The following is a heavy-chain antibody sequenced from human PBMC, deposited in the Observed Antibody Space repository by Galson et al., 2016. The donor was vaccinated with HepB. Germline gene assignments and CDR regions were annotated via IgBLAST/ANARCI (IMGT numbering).Heavy chain of an antibody. Sequence: SVKVSCKASSYTFSNYGLNWVRQAPGQGLEWMGWISDYTVNKMYAQKFRDRLTMTIDTSNSTAYMELRSLRSDDTAVYYCARDDGDYDVDFGYWGQETLVTVSS. CDR3: ARDDGDYDVDFGY. J-gene: IGHJ4*02. D-gene: IGHD4-17*01. V-gene: IGHV1-18*01. CDR2: ISDYTVNK. CDR1: SYTFSNYG.